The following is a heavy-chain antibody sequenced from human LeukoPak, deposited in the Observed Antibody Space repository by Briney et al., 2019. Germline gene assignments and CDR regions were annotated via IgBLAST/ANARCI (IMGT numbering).Heavy chain of an antibody. V-gene: IGHV3-23*01. D-gene: IGHD2-15*01. Sequence: PGGSLRLSCAASGFTFSSYAMNSVRQAPGTRLEWVSSLTGGGESTYHADSVKGRVTISRHNSKNTVPLQMKSLRAEDTAVYYCAKGERVYCSASTCYPFDYWGQGILVSVSS. J-gene: IGHJ4*02. CDR1: GFTFSSYA. CDR2: LTGGGEST. CDR3: AKGERVYCSASTCYPFDY.